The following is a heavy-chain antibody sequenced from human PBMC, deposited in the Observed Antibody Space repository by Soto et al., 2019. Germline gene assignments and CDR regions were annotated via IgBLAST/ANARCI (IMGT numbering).Heavy chain of an antibody. J-gene: IGHJ4*02. CDR2: IYYSGST. CDR1: GGSISSSSYY. D-gene: IGHD6-13*01. CDR3: ARQGGSSSWEGSDFDY. V-gene: IGHV4-39*01. Sequence: SETLSLTCTVSGGSISSSSYYWGWIRQPPGKGLEWIGSIYYSGSTYYNPSLKSRVTISVDTSKNQFSLKLSSVTAADTAVYYCARQGGSSSWEGSDFDYWGQGTLVTVS.